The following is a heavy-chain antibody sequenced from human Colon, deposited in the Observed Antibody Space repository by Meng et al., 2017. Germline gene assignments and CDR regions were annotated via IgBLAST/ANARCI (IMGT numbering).Heavy chain of an antibody. CDR1: GFTFASFG. V-gene: IGHV1-18*01. Sequence: GYVVPVGIELKKAGALVTLSCKASGFTFASFGFSWVRQAPGQGLEWMGWISGYNGNTNYAQKVQDRVTMTTDTSTTTAYMELRSLRSDDTAVYYCARTPMRRGIEYFQHWGQGTLVTVSS. CDR2: ISGYNGNT. CDR3: ARTPMRRGIEYFQH. J-gene: IGHJ1*01. D-gene: IGHD2-15*01.